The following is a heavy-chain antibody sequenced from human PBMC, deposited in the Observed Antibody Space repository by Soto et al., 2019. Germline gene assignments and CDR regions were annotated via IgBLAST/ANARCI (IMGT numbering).Heavy chain of an antibody. CDR2: IRVGGGDT. D-gene: IGHD6-19*01. Sequence: EVRLLESGGGLAQPGGSRRLSCAASGFTFSSSAMNWVRQAPGKGLEWVSSIRVGGGDTFYADSVRGRFTVSRDISRNTLYLQMNSLRAEDTAIYYCAKCSVETVRTSGWCNWFDPWGKGTLVTVSS. V-gene: IGHV3-23*01. CDR3: AKCSVETVRTSGWCNWFDP. J-gene: IGHJ5*02. CDR1: GFTFSSSA.